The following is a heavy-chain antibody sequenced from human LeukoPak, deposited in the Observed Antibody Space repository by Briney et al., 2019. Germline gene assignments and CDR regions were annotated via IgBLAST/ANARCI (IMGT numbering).Heavy chain of an antibody. CDR1: GYTFTGYY. J-gene: IGHJ5*02. Sequence: ASVKVSCKASGYTFTGYYMHWVRQAPGQGLEWMGRINPNSGGTNYAQKFQGRVTMTRDTSISTAYMELSRLRSDDMAVYYCARDYKTTDVWWFDPWGQGTLVTVSS. D-gene: IGHD4-11*01. CDR2: INPNSGGT. CDR3: ARDYKTTDVWWFDP. V-gene: IGHV1-2*06.